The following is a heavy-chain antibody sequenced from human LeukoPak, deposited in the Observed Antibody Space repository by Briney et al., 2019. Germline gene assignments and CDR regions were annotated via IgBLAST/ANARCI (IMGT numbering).Heavy chain of an antibody. CDR1: GGSISSYD. D-gene: IGHD3-10*01. V-gene: IGHV4-59*08. CDR2: IYYSGST. Sequence: SETLSLTCTVSGGSISSYDWSWIRQPPGKGLEWIGYIYYSGSTNYNPSLKSRVTISVDTSKHQFSLKLSSVTAADTAVYYCARSYYYGSGSYVYNWFDPWGQGTLVTVSS. J-gene: IGHJ5*02. CDR3: ARSYYYGSGSYVYNWFDP.